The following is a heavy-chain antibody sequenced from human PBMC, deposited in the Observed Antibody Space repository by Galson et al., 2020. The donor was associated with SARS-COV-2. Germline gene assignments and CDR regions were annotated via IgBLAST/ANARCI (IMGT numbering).Heavy chain of an antibody. D-gene: IGHD6-13*01. CDR1: GGSISSNNW. J-gene: IGHJ5*02. CDR2: IYHTGTT. CDR3: ARDGAGAAAGTGGLSS. Sequence: WETLSLTCVVSGGSISSNNWWSWVRQPPGKGLEWIGEIYHTGTTNDNPSLESRVIISVDKSKNQFSLRLRSVTAADTAVYYCARDGAGAAAGTGGLSSWGQGTLVTVSS. V-gene: IGHV4-4*02.